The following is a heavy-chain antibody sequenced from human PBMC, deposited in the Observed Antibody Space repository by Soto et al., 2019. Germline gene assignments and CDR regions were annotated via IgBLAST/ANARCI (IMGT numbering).Heavy chain of an antibody. Sequence: GSLRLSCAASGFTFSSYWMHWVRQAPGKGLVWVSRINSDGSSTSYADSVKGRFTISRDNAKNTLYLQMNSLRAEDTAVYYCARDSDPNTYCGGDCYPNWYFDLWGRGTLVTVSS. J-gene: IGHJ2*01. CDR2: INSDGSST. V-gene: IGHV3-74*01. CDR3: ARDSDPNTYCGGDCYPNWYFDL. D-gene: IGHD2-21*02. CDR1: GFTFSSYW.